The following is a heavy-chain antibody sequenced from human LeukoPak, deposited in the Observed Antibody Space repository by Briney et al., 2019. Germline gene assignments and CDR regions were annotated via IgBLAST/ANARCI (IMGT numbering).Heavy chain of an antibody. Sequence: GGSLRLSCTASGFTFGDYAMSWVRQAPGKGLEWVGFIRSKAYGGTTEYAASVKGRFTISRDDSKSIAYLQMNSLKTEDTAVYYCTRITMVRGAPWGFDYWGQGTLVTVSS. CDR2: IRSKAYGGTT. V-gene: IGHV3-49*04. CDR3: TRITMVRGAPWGFDY. J-gene: IGHJ4*02. D-gene: IGHD3-10*01. CDR1: GFTFGDYA.